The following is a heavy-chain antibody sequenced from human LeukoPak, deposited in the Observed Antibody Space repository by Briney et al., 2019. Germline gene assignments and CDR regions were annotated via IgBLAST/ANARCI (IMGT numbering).Heavy chain of an antibody. CDR2: IKSKTDGGTT. CDR1: GFTFSNAW. V-gene: IGHV3-15*01. J-gene: IGHJ6*02. D-gene: IGHD3-9*01. Sequence: TGGSLRLSCAASGFTFSNAWMSWVGQAPGKGLEWVCRIKSKTDGGTTDYAAPVKGRFTISRDDSKNTLYLQMNSLKTEDTAVYYCTTPVPVLRYFDWLLGPYYYYGMDVWGQGTTVTVSS. CDR3: TTPVPVLRYFDWLLGPYYYYGMDV.